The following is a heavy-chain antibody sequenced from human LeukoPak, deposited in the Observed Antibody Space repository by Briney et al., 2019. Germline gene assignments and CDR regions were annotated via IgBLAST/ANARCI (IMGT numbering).Heavy chain of an antibody. J-gene: IGHJ6*03. D-gene: IGHD6-19*01. Sequence: GGSLRLSCAASGFTFSSYEMNWVRQAPGKGLEWVSYISGSGTTIYYADSVKGRSTISRDNAKNSLYLQMNSLRAEDTAVYYCARSEELWLVYYYYYMDVWGKGTTVTVSS. V-gene: IGHV3-48*03. CDR1: GFTFSSYE. CDR3: ARSEELWLVYYYYYMDV. CDR2: ISGSGTTI.